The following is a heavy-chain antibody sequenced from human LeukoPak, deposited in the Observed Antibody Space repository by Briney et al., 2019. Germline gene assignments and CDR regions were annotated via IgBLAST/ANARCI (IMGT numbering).Heavy chain of an antibody. Sequence: GGSLRLSCAASGFTFSSYGMHWVRQAPGKGLEWVAFIRYDGSNKYYTDSVKGRFTISRDNSKNTLYLQMNSLRAEDTAVYYCAKGRGWEASYYYYYMDVWGKGTTVTISS. CDR1: GFTFSSYG. CDR2: IRYDGSNK. D-gene: IGHD1-26*01. CDR3: AKGRGWEASYYYYYMDV. J-gene: IGHJ6*03. V-gene: IGHV3-30*02.